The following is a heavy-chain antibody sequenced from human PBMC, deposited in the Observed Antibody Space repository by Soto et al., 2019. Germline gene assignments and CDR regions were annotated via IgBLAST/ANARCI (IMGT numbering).Heavy chain of an antibody. Sequence: QVQLVQSGAEVKKPGSSVKVSCKASGGAFSTYTFNWVRQAPGQGLEWMGGVVPLFGTADYAQKFQGRVTITADKATSTAYMELSSVRSEDTAVYYCARDKETRSRLSGIYRRLYYYVMDVWGQGTTVTVSS. CDR3: ARDKETRSRLSGIYRRLYYYVMDV. D-gene: IGHD1-26*01. V-gene: IGHV1-69*06. J-gene: IGHJ6*02. CDR2: VVPLFGTA. CDR1: GGAFSTYT.